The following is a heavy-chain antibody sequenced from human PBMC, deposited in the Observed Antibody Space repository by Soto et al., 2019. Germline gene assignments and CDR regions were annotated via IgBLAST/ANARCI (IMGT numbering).Heavy chain of an antibody. CDR3: ARAGSKGALSWFDP. CDR2: IIPIFGTA. V-gene: IGHV1-69*13. CDR1: GGTFSCYP. J-gene: IGHJ5*02. D-gene: IGHD3-16*01. Sequence: SSVKVSCKASGGTFSCYPISWVRQALGQGLEWMGGIIPIFGTANYAQKFQGRVTITADESTSTAYMGLSSLRSEDTAVYYCARAGSKGALSWFDPWGQGTLVTAPQ.